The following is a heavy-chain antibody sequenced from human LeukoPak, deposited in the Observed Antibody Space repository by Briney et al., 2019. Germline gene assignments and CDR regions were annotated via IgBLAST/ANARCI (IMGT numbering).Heavy chain of an antibody. Sequence: ASVKVSCKASGYTFTGYYIHWVRQAPGQGLEWMGWINPNSGGTNYAQTFQGRVTMTRDTSISTAYMEVSSLRPDDTAVYYCATNSMYWGQGTLVTVSS. D-gene: IGHD5-24*01. CDR2: INPNSGGT. CDR3: ATNSMY. CDR1: GYTFTGYY. V-gene: IGHV1-2*02. J-gene: IGHJ4*02.